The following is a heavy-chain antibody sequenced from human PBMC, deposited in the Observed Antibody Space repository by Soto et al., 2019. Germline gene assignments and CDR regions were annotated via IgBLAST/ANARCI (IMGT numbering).Heavy chain of an antibody. V-gene: IGHV1-18*01. D-gene: IGHD3-9*01. CDR2: ISAYNGNT. Sequence: ASVKVSCKASGYTFTSYGISWVRQAPGQGLEWMGWISAYNGNTNYAQKLQGRVTMTTDTSTSTAYMELRSLRSDDTAVYYCARAVLYDILTSYYYYMDVWGKGTTVTVSS. J-gene: IGHJ6*03. CDR1: GYTFTSYG. CDR3: ARAVLYDILTSYYYYMDV.